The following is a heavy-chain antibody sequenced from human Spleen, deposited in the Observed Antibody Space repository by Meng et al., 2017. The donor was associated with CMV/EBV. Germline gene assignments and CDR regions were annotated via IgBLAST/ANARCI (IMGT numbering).Heavy chain of an antibody. CDR2: IFDSGIT. CDR3: ARAYCGGDCYSGFDY. D-gene: IGHD2-21*01. CDR1: GGSISSSHW. Sequence: SGGSISSSHWWSWVRQPPGKGLEWIGEIFDSGITYYNPSLKSRVTILLDKSKNHFSLKLNSVTAADTAVYYCARAYCGGDCYSGFDYWGQGTLVTVSS. J-gene: IGHJ4*02. V-gene: IGHV4-4*02.